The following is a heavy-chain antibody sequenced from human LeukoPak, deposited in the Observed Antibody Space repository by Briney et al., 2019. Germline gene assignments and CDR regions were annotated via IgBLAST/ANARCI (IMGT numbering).Heavy chain of an antibody. CDR3: ARHSNWNAGVDYFDP. D-gene: IGHD1-20*01. J-gene: IGHJ5*02. Sequence: SETLSLTCTVSGDSISSSTYYWGWIRQPPGKGLEWIGSIYYSGSTYYNPSLKSRVTISVDTSKNQFSLKLNSVTAADTAVYYCARHSNWNAGVDYFDPWGQGTLVTVSS. CDR1: GDSISSSTYY. V-gene: IGHV4-39*01. CDR2: IYYSGST.